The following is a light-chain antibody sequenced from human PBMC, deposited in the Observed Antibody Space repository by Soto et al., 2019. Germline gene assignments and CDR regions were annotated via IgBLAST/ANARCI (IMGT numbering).Light chain of an antibody. CDR2: EAS. J-gene: IGKJ1*01. CDR1: QSISSW. V-gene: IGKV1-5*01. CDR3: QQYNRYSLT. Sequence: DIEMTQSPSTLSASVGERVTISCRASQSISSWLAWYQQTPGKAPKLLLAEASGLERWVPSRVSGSGSGTEFTLTISSLQPDDFASYYCQQYNRYSLTFGQGTKVDIK.